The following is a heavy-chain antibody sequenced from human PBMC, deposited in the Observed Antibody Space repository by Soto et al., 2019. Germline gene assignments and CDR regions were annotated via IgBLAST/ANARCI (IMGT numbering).Heavy chain of an antibody. D-gene: IGHD2-8*01. CDR3: AREYCANGVCYLPDY. CDR1: GYTFTTYG. J-gene: IGHJ4*02. V-gene: IGHV1-18*01. Sequence: ASVKVSCKASGYTFTTYGISWVRQAPGQGLERMGWISTYNGNTYYAQKFQGRVTMTTDTSTSTAYMELTSLRSDDTAVYYCAREYCANGVCYLPDYWGQGILVTVSS. CDR2: ISTYNGNT.